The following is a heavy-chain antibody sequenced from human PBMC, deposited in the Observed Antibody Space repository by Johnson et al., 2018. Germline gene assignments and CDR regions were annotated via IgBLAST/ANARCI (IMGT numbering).Heavy chain of an antibody. V-gene: IGHV3-7*01. J-gene: IGHJ3*02. CDR3: AREERFLEWPPDAFDI. D-gene: IGHD3-3*01. CDR2: IKQDGSEK. CDR1: GFTFSSYW. Sequence: VQLVESGGGLVQPGGSLRLSCAASGFTFSSYWMSWVRQAPGKGLEWVANIKQDGSEKYYVDSVKGRFTISRDNAKNSLYLQMNSLRAEDTAVYYCAREERFLEWPPDAFDIWGQGTMVTVSS.